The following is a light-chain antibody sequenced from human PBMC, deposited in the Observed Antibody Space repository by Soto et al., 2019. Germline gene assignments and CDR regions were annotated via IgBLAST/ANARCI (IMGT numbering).Light chain of an antibody. CDR2: DNN. V-gene: IGLV1-51*01. CDR1: SSNIGNDY. Sequence: QAVLTQPPSVSAAPGQKVSISCSGTSSNIGNDYVSWYQHVPGTAPRLLIYDNNKRPSGIPDRFSGSKSGTSATLGITGLQTGDEADYYCGTWDSSLSTVVFGGGTKLTVL. J-gene: IGLJ2*01. CDR3: GTWDSSLSTVV.